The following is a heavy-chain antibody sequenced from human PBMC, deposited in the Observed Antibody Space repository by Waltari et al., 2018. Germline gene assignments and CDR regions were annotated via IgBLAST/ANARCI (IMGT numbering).Heavy chain of an antibody. J-gene: IGHJ4*02. D-gene: IGHD5-12*01. CDR2: ISGSGGRT. CDR1: GFTFNTYA. V-gene: IGHV3-23*04. Sequence: EVQLAESGGGLVQPGGSLRLSCAVSGFTFNTYAMAWLRQAPGKGLEWVSSISGSGGRTYYSDSSMGRFTISRDNPNNTLYLQMSTLRVDDTAVYYCAKGFWGGYDMWGQGTLVTVSS. CDR3: AKGFWGGYDM.